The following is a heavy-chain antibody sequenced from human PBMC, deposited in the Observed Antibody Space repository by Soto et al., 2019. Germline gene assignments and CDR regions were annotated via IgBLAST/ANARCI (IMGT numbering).Heavy chain of an antibody. CDR2: IYWDDDK. J-gene: IGHJ4*02. CDR1: GFSLSTSGVG. D-gene: IGHD3-22*01. CDR3: AHSDNYYDSSGYYCDFDY. V-gene: IGHV2-5*02. Sequence: QITLKESGPTLVKPTQTLTLTCTFSGFSLSTSGVGVGWIRQPPGKALEWLALIYWDDDKRYSPSLKSRLTITKDTSKNQVVLTMTNMDPVDTATYYCAHSDNYYDSSGYYCDFDYWGQGTLVTVSS.